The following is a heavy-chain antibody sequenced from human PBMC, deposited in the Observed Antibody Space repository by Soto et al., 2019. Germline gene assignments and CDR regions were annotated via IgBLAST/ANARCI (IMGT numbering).Heavy chain of an antibody. D-gene: IGHD3-22*01. V-gene: IGHV4-38-2*01. CDR2: IYHSGST. Sequence: PSETLSLTCAVSGYSISSGYYWGWLRQPPGKGLEWIGSIYHSGSTYYTPSLNSRVTLSIDMTNNHVSLILNSVTAADTAVYYCARVGPWVPYYYDSSPYTFENWFDPWGQGTLVTVSS. CDR1: GYSISSGYY. CDR3: ARVGPWVPYYYDSSPYTFENWFDP. J-gene: IGHJ5*02.